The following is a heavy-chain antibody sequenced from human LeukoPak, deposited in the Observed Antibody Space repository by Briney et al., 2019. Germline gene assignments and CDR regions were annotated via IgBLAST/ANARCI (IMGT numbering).Heavy chain of an antibody. CDR3: ATKYYGSGSYYSEGYFQH. CDR2: INPNSGGT. J-gene: IGHJ1*01. Sequence: ASVKVSCKASGYTFTGYYMHWVRQAPGQGLEWMGWINPNSGGTNYAQKFQGRVTMTRDTSISTAYMELSRLRSDDTAVYYCATKYYGSGSYYSEGYFQHWGQGTLVTVSS. D-gene: IGHD3-10*01. CDR1: GYTFTGYY. V-gene: IGHV1-2*02.